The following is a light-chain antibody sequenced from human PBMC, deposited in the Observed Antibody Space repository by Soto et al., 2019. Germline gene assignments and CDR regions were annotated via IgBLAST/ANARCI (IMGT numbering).Light chain of an antibody. CDR3: QQYNYWPGT. CDR1: QSVSSSY. CDR2: GAS. J-gene: IGKJ1*01. Sequence: EIVLTQSPGTLSLSPGERATLSCRASQSVSSSYLAWYQHKPGQAPRLLIYGASSRATGIPDRFSGSGSGTDFTLTINSLQSEDFAVYYCQQYNYWPGTFGQGTKVEIK. V-gene: IGKV3-20*01.